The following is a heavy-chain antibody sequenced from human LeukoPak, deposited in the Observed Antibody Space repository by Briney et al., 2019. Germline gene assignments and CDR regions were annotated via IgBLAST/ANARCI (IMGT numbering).Heavy chain of an antibody. Sequence: PGGSLRLSCAASGFTFSSYAMSWVRQAPGKGLEWVSAISDSDGNTYYADSVKGRFTIPRDNSKNTHDLQMNRLRAEDTAVYYSASTLRIYYYFDYWGQGTLVTVSS. CDR3: ASTLRIYYYFDY. J-gene: IGHJ4*02. CDR2: ISDSDGNT. D-gene: IGHD1-26*01. CDR1: GFTFSSYA. V-gene: IGHV3-23*01.